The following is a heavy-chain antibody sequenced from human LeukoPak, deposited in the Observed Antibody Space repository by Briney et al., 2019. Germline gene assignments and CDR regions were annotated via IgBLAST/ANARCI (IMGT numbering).Heavy chain of an antibody. CDR2: ISWNSGSI. J-gene: IGHJ3*02. Sequence: GRSLRLSCATSRFTFDDYAMHWVRQAPGKGLEWVSGISWNSGSIGYADSVKGRFTISRDNAKNSLYLQMNSLRAEDTALYYCAKEKLAVAGHYDAFDIRGQGTMFTVSS. CDR3: AKEKLAVAGHYDAFDI. D-gene: IGHD6-19*01. CDR1: RFTFDDYA. V-gene: IGHV3-9*01.